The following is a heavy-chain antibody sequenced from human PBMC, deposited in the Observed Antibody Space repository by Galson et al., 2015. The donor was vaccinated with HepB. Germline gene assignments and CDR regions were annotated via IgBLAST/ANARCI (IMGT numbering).Heavy chain of an antibody. CDR2: IFPADSDT. J-gene: IGHJ4*02. D-gene: IGHD3-16*01. CDR3: ARHVSRGTPAEY. V-gene: IGHV5-51*01. Sequence: QSGAEVKKPGESLKIACRGSGYNFANYWIAWVRQMPGKGLEWMGIIFPADSDTTYSPPFQGQVTISADKSISTAYLEWSSLKASDTAMYYCARHVSRGTPAEYWGQGTLVTVSS. CDR1: GYNFANYW.